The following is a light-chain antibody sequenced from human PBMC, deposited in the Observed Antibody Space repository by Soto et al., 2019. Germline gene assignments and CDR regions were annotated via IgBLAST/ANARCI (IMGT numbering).Light chain of an antibody. CDR1: QSLVSSDGLTY. Sequence: VVLTQSPLSLPVTLGQTASISCRSSQSLVSSDGLTYFNWFHQRPGQSPRRLIYKVSNRDSGVPSRFPGSGSGTDFTLTISRVEAEDVGFYYCMQGSHWATFGQGTKLEIK. J-gene: IGKJ2*01. V-gene: IGKV2-30*01. CDR3: MQGSHWAT. CDR2: KVS.